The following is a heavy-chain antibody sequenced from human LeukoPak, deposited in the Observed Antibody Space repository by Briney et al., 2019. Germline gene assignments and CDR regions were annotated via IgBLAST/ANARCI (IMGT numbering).Heavy chain of an antibody. Sequence: PGGSLRPSCAASGFIFSDYNVSWIRQAPGEGLEWVSYITNIGGTVYYADSVKGRFTISRDNAKNSLSLQMNSLRAEDTAVYYCAKRGTYGSHAFDIWGRGTTVSVSS. D-gene: IGHD2-8*01. CDR3: AKRGTYGSHAFDI. V-gene: IGHV3-11*01. J-gene: IGHJ3*02. CDR1: GFIFSDYN. CDR2: ITNIGGTV.